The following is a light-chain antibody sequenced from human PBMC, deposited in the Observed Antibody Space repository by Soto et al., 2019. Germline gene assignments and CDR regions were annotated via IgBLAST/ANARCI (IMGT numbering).Light chain of an antibody. CDR2: GNN. CDR1: SSNIGNNY. J-gene: IGLJ1*01. CDR3: GTWDSSLSAYV. Sequence: QSVLTQPPSVSAAPGQKVTISCSGSSSNIGNNYVSWYQQLPGTAPKLLIYGNNKRPSGIPDRFSDSKSGTSATLAITGLQTGDEADYYCGTWDSSLSAYVFGTGTKVTVL. V-gene: IGLV1-51*01.